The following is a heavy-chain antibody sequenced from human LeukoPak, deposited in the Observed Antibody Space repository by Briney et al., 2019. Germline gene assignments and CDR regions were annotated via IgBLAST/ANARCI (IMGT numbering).Heavy chain of an antibody. D-gene: IGHD2/OR15-2a*01. CDR2: INHSGTT. V-gene: IGHV4-34*01. Sequence: SETLSLTCAVYGGSFSAYYWSWIRQPPGKGLEWIGEINHSGTTDYNPSLKSRVSISVDTSKNQFYLRLNSVTAADTAVYFCARQSSPFYFVDYWGQGIPVTVSS. J-gene: IGHJ4*02. CDR1: GGSFSAYY. CDR3: ARQSSPFYFVDY.